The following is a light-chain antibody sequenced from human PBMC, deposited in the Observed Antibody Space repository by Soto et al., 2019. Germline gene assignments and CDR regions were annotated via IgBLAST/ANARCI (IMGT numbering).Light chain of an antibody. J-gene: IGKJ1*01. CDR2: SAS. V-gene: IGKV1-27*01. CDR1: QGINNY. Sequence: DIQMTQSPSSLSASVGDRVTITCRASQGINNYLAWYQQKPGKVPKLLIYSASTLQSGVPSRFSASGYGTDFTLIISSLQPEDVAIYYRQRYSSVPRTFGQGTKVEIK. CDR3: QRYSSVPRT.